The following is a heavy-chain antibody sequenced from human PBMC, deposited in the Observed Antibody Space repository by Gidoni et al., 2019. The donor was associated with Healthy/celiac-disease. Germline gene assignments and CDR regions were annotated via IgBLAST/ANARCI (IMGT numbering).Heavy chain of an antibody. D-gene: IGHD3-3*01. CDR1: GYTFTSYD. Sequence: QVQLVQSGAAVKKPGASVKVSCKASGYTFTSYDINWVRQATGQGLEWMGWMNPNSGNTGYAQKFQGRVTMTRNTSISTAYMELSSLRSEDTAVYYCARGQDPRITIFGVVIRNWFDPWGQGTLVTVSS. CDR3: ARGQDPRITIFGVVIRNWFDP. V-gene: IGHV1-8*01. CDR2: MNPNSGNT. J-gene: IGHJ5*02.